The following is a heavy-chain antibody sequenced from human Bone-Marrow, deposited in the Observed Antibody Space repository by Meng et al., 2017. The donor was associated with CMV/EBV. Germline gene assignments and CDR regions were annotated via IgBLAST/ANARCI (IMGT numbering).Heavy chain of an antibody. V-gene: IGHV4-59*01. CDR3: ARGLGY. CDR1: GGSISSYY. J-gene: IGHJ4*02. CDR2: IYYSGST. D-gene: IGHD6-6*01. Sequence: SETLSLTCTVSGGSISSYYWSWIRQPPGKGLEWIGYIYYSGSTNYNPSLKSRVTISVDTSKNQFSLKLSSVAAADTAVYYCARGLGYWGQGTLVTVSS.